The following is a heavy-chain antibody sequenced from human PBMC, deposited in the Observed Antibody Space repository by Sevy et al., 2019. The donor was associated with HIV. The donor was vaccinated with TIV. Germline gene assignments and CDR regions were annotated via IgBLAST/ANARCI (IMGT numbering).Heavy chain of an antibody. CDR1: GFTFRDYD. V-gene: IGHV3-30*04. J-gene: IGHJ4*02. CDR2: MSHDGNYK. D-gene: IGHD2-21*02. CDR3: ARLFSCGGDCYYLDY. Sequence: GGSLRLSFAAFGFTFRDYDLHGVRRAPGKGLEGGAVMSHDGNYKNHADSVKVRFTISRDNFKNTLYLQMNSLRVEDTAVYFCARLFSCGGDCYYLDYWGQGAPVTVSS.